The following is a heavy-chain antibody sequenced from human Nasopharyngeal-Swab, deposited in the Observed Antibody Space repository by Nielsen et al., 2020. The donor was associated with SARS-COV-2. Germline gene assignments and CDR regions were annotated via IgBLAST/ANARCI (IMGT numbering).Heavy chain of an antibody. CDR3: ARGLRSYSSSTRWFDP. CDR2: INHSGST. CDR1: GGSCSGYY. Sequence: SETLSLTNAVSGGSCSGYYWSWIRQPPGKGLEWIGEINHSGSTNYNPSLKSRVTISVDTSKNQFSLKLSSVTAADTAVYYCARGLRSYSSSTRWFDPWGQGTLVTVSS. D-gene: IGHD6-13*01. V-gene: IGHV4-34*01. J-gene: IGHJ5*02.